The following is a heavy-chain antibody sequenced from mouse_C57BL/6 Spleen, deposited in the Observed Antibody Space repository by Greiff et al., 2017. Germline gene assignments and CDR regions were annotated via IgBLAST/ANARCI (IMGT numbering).Heavy chain of an antibody. J-gene: IGHJ3*01. D-gene: IGHD2-4*01. CDR3: ARSGYDCDGFAY. Sequence: QVHVKQSGTELVKPGASVKLSCKASGYTFTSYWMHWVKQRPGQGLEWIGNINPSNGGTYYNEKFKSKATLTADKSSSTAYMQLSSLPSEESAVYYCARSGYDCDGFAYWGQGTLVTVSA. V-gene: IGHV1-53*01. CDR1: GYTFTSYW. CDR2: INPSNGGT.